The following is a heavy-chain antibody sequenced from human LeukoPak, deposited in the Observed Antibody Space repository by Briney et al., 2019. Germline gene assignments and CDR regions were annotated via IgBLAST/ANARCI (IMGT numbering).Heavy chain of an antibody. D-gene: IGHD3-10*01. J-gene: IGHJ5*02. CDR1: GYTFTSYG. CDR3: ARGVSYYGSGSSTFDP. CDR2: ISAYNGNT. Sequence: ASVKVSCKASGYTFTSYGISWVRQAPGQGLEWMGWISAYNGNTNYAQKLQGRVTMTTDTYTSTAYMELRSLRSDDTAVYYCARGVSYYGSGSSTFDPWGQGTLVTVSS. V-gene: IGHV1-18*01.